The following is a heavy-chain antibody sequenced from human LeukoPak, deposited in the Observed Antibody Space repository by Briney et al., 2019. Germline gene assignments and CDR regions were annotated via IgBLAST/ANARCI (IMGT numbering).Heavy chain of an antibody. CDR2: IGSGSGGRT. CDR1: GFTFSDYY. V-gene: IGHV3-23*01. CDR3: VQSTAWYRSSWYLIY. J-gene: IGHJ4*02. D-gene: IGHD6-13*01. Sequence: GGSLRLSCVASGFTFSDYYMNWVPQAPGKGLEWVSGIGSGSGGRTYYADSVKGRFSISRDNSRDTLNLQMNSLRAEDTAIYYCVQSTAWYRSSWYLIYWGQGILVTVSS.